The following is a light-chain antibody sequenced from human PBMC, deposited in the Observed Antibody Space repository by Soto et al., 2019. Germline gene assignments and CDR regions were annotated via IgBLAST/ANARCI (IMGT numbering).Light chain of an antibody. CDR1: QTINGF. J-gene: IGKJ4*01. V-gene: IGKV1-39*01. CDR2: AAS. CDR3: QQSYRTPLT. Sequence: DIQMTQSPSTLSASVGDRVTITCRASQTINGFLNWYQQKPGKAPKLLIFAASSLQRGVPSRFSGSGSGTEYTLSISSLQCEDFATYFCQQSYRTPLTFGGGTRVDI.